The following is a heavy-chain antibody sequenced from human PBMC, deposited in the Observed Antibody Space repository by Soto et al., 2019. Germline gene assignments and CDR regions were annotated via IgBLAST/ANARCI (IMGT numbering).Heavy chain of an antibody. V-gene: IGHV2-5*02. D-gene: IGHD2-21*02. CDR2: IYWDDDK. Sequence: QITLMESGPTLVNPTQTLTLTCTFSGFSLNTGGVGVGWIRQPPGKALEWLALIYWDDDKRYSPSLRSRLTITMDTSKIQVVLTMTNMDPVDTATYYCTHSRCGGDCLQSYSSHYYYGMDVWGQGTTVTVSS. CDR1: GFSLNTGGVG. J-gene: IGHJ6*02. CDR3: THSRCGGDCLQSYSSHYYYGMDV.